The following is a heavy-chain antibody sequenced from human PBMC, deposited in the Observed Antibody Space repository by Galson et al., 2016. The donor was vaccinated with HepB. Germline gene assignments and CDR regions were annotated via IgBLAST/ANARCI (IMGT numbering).Heavy chain of an antibody. J-gene: IGHJ6*02. CDR1: GGSFSDHY. CDR3: ARYKRYYHGSGRVNYYHIMDV. D-gene: IGHD3-10*01. Sequence: ETLSLTCAVYGGSFSDHYWNWIRQPPGKGLEWIGEINHGGSTNYNPSLKSRVTMTVDTSKNEFSLKLNSVTAADTAVYYCARYKRYYHGSGRVNYYHIMDVWGQGTTVIVSS. CDR2: INHGGST. V-gene: IGHV4-34*01.